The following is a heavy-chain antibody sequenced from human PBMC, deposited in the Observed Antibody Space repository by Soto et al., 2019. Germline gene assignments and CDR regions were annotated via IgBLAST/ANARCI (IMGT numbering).Heavy chain of an antibody. Sequence: SVKVSCKTSGFAFTSSAMQWVRQARGQRLEWIGWIVVGSGNTNYAQKFQERVTITRDMSTSTAYMELSSLRSEDTAVYYCAARASSITIFGVVSRYGDAFDIWGQGTMVTVSS. CDR2: IVVGSGNT. D-gene: IGHD3-3*01. CDR1: GFAFTSSA. CDR3: AARASSITIFGVVSRYGDAFDI. J-gene: IGHJ3*02. V-gene: IGHV1-58*02.